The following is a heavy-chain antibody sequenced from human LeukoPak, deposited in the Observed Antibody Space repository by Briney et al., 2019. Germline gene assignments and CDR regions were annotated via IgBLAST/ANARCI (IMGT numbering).Heavy chain of an antibody. CDR1: GFTFSSYA. D-gene: IGHD1-26*01. Sequence: PGGSLRLSCAAAGFTFSSYAMSWVRQGPGKGLECISTISSDGGSTYYANSVKGRFTISRDNSKNTLYLQMGSLRAEDMAVYYCARGRQGAKTRYFDLWGRGTRVTVSS. J-gene: IGHJ2*01. CDR3: ARGRQGAKTRYFDL. CDR2: ISSDGGST. V-gene: IGHV3-64*01.